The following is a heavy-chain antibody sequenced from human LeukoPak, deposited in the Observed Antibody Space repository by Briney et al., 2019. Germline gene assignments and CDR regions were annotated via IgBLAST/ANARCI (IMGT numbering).Heavy chain of an antibody. CDR2: ISGSGAST. D-gene: IGHD6-6*01. CDR1: GFTFSAYA. V-gene: IGHV3-23*01. CDR3: AKVIYSSSSKEAY. Sequence: PGGSLRLSCAASGFTFSAYAMSWVRQAPGKGLEWVSTISGSGASTYYADSVKVRFTISRDNSKNTLYLQMNSLRAEDTALYYCAKVIYSSSSKEAYWGQGTLVTVSS. J-gene: IGHJ4*02.